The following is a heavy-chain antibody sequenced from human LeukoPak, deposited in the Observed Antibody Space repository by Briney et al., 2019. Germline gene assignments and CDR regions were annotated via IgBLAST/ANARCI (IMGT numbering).Heavy chain of an antibody. CDR3: ARVGPREHYYYYMDV. CDR1: GFTFSSYW. Sequence: GGSLRLSCAASGFTFSSYWMSWVHQAPGKGLEWVANIKQDGSEKYYVDSVKGRFTISRDNAKNSLYLQMNSLRAEDTAVYYCARVGPREHYYYYMDVWGKGTTVTVSS. CDR2: IKQDGSEK. V-gene: IGHV3-7*01. J-gene: IGHJ6*03.